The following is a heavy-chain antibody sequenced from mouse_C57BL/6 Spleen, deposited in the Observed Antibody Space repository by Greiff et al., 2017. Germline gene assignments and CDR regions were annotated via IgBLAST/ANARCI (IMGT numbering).Heavy chain of an antibody. J-gene: IGHJ3*01. Sequence: QVQLQQPGAELVKPGASVKLSCKASGYTFTSYWMQWVKQRPGQGLAWIGEIDPSDSYTNYNQKFKGKATLTVDTSSSTAYMQLSSLTSEDSAVYYCARRGYDEGAWFAYWGQGTLVTVSA. CDR2: IDPSDSYT. V-gene: IGHV1-50*01. CDR3: ARRGYDEGAWFAY. CDR1: GYTFTSYW. D-gene: IGHD2-2*01.